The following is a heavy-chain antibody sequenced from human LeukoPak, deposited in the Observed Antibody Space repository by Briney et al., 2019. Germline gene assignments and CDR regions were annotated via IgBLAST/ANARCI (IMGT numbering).Heavy chain of an antibody. V-gene: IGHV4-39*07. CDR3: ARVGGYDFWSGYYNYYYYYYMDV. CDR1: GGSISSSIYY. Sequence: SETLSLTCTVSGGSISSSIYYWGWIRQPPGKGLEWIGSIFHNGNTYYNPSLKSRVTISVDTSKNQFSLKLSSVTAADTAVYYCARVGGYDFWSGYYNYYYYYYMDVWGKGTTVTVSS. D-gene: IGHD3-3*01. J-gene: IGHJ6*03. CDR2: IFHNGNT.